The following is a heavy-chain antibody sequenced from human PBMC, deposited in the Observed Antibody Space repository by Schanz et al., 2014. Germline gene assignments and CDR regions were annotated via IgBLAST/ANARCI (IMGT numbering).Heavy chain of an antibody. CDR2: IAYSGST. D-gene: IGHD2-2*01. V-gene: IGHV4-59*13. J-gene: IGHJ4*02. CDR3: SRGECSSTSCREVAPPDD. CDR1: GSDIRGFH. Sequence: QVQLQESGPGQVRPSETLSLTCTVSGSDIRGFHWSWIRQSPVKGLEWIGYIAYSGSTNYNPSLQSRVTISLDRSQSQFSRRLTSVSSADTAIYYYSRGECSSTSCREVAPPDDWGQGTLVTVSS.